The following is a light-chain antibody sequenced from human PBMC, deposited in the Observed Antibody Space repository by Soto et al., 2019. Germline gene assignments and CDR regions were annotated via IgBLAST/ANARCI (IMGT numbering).Light chain of an antibody. CDR1: QSISSW. CDR2: GAS. J-gene: IGKJ1*01. CDR3: QQYNNWPPWT. Sequence: IQMTQSPSTLSSCDRDRFAITCGSSQSISSWLAWYQQKLGRAPRLLIYGASTRATGIPARFSGSGSGTEFTLTISSLQSEDFAVYYCQQYNNWPPWTFGQGTKVDIK. V-gene: IGKV1-5*01.